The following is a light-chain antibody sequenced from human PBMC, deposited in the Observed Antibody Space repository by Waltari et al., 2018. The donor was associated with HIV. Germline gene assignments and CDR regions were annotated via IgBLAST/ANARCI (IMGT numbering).Light chain of an antibody. CDR3: AAWDDSLNTYV. Sequence: QSVLTQPPSSSGTPGQRVTIPCSGSSSNSGSTTVHWYQQPPGAAPKLLILNTDERPSGVPDRFSGSKSGTSASLAISGLQSEDEADYYCAAWDDSLNTYVFGSGTTVTVL. CDR2: NTD. V-gene: IGLV1-44*01. CDR1: SSNSGSTT. J-gene: IGLJ1*01.